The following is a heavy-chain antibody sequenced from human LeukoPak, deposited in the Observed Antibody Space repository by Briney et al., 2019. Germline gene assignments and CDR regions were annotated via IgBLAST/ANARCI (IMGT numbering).Heavy chain of an antibody. CDR1: GGSISSGSYY. V-gene: IGHV4-39*02. Sequence: ASETLSLTCTVSGGSISSGSYYWGWIRQPPGKGLEWIGSIYYSGSTYYKSSLKSRVTVSVGTSKNQFSLKLSSVTAADTAVYSCAREIRSGYFYFDYWGQGTLVTVSS. D-gene: IGHD5-12*01. CDR3: AREIRSGYFYFDY. CDR2: IYYSGST. J-gene: IGHJ4*02.